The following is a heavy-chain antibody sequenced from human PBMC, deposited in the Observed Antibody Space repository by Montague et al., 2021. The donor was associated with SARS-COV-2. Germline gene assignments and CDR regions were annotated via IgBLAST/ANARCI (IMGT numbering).Heavy chain of an antibody. Sequence: SAISGDSVSSNSAAWNWIRQSPSRGLEWLGRTYYRSKWYNDYAASVKSRITINPDTSKNQFSLQLNSVTPEDTAVYYCARGIWFGELLTGYYYYGMDVWGQGTTVTVSS. CDR3: ARGIWFGELLTGYYYYGMDV. CDR2: TYYRSKWYN. CDR1: GDSVSSNSAA. V-gene: IGHV6-1*01. D-gene: IGHD3-10*01. J-gene: IGHJ6*02.